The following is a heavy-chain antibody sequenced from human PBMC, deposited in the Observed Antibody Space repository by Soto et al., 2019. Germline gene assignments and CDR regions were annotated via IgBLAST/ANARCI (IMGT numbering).Heavy chain of an antibody. CDR3: AAGGGLPRYY. Sequence: QLQLQESGSGLVKPSQTLSLTCAVSGGSISSGGYSWSWIRQPPGKGLEWIGSIYHSGSTYYNPSLKRRVIISVDRSKPQVSLKLSSVTAADTAVYYCAAGGGLPRYYWGQGTLVTVSS. CDR2: IYHSGST. V-gene: IGHV4-30-2*01. D-gene: IGHD5-12*01. J-gene: IGHJ4*02. CDR1: GGSISSGGYS.